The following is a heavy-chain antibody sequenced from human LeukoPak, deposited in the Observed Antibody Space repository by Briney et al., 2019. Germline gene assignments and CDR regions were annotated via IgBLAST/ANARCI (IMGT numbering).Heavy chain of an antibody. CDR2: IYSDGST. V-gene: IGHV3-66*01. J-gene: IGHJ4*02. CDR3: ARETTMVRGVLDY. D-gene: IGHD3-10*01. CDR1: RFTVSSNY. Sequence: GGSLRLSCAASRFTVSSNYMSWVRQAPGKGLEWVSVIYSDGSTYYADSVKGRFTISRDNSKNTLYLQMNNLRAEDTAVYYCARETTMVRGVLDYWGQGTLVTVSS.